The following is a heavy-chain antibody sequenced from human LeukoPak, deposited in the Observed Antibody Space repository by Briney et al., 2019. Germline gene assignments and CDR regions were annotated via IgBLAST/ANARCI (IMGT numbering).Heavy chain of an antibody. CDR3: AKDPGYNYGMDV. V-gene: IGHV3-30*18. Sequence: GRSLRLSCAASGFTFSSYGMHWVRQAPGKGLEWVAVISYDGSNKYYADSVKGRFTISRDNSKNTLYLQMNSLRAEDTAVYYCAKDPGYNYGMDVWGQGTTVIVSS. J-gene: IGHJ6*02. CDR2: ISYDGSNK. CDR1: GFTFSSYG.